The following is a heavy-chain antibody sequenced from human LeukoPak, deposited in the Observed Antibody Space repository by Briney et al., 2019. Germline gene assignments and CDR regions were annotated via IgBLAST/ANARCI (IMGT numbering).Heavy chain of an antibody. V-gene: IGHV3-30*02. CDR3: AREATNYCSGGSCYPYFDY. D-gene: IGHD2-15*01. J-gene: IGHJ4*02. Sequence: PGGPLRLSCAASGFTFRNYGMHWVRQAPGKGLEWVAFIPFDGSNTYYADSVKGRFTISRDNFKNTLYLQMNTLRGEDTAVFYCAREATNYCSGGSCYPYFDYWGQGTLVTVSS. CDR2: IPFDGSNT. CDR1: GFTFRNYG.